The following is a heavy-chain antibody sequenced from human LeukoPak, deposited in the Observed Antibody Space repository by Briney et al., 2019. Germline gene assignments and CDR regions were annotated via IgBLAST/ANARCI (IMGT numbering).Heavy chain of an antibody. D-gene: IGHD6-13*01. CDR1: GYTFTSYG. CDR3: ARDGRASWYPSCDY. Sequence: ASVKVSCKASGYTFTSYGISWVRQAPGQGLEWMGWISAYNGNTNYAQKLQGRVTMTTDTSTSTAYMELRSLISDDTAVYYCARDGRASWYPSCDYWGQGTLVTVSS. CDR2: ISAYNGNT. J-gene: IGHJ4*02. V-gene: IGHV1-18*01.